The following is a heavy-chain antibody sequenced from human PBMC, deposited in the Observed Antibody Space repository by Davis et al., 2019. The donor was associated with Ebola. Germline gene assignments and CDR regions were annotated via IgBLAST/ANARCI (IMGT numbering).Heavy chain of an antibody. CDR3: ARGRYSPRVAVGVYAKFDP. J-gene: IGHJ5*02. CDR1: GGSISSNSYY. Sequence: SETLSLTCTVSGGSISSNSYYWTWIRQSPEKGLEWIGNIYYSGSTYYNPSLKSRVTMSLDTSKNQFSLKLTSVPAADTAVFYCARGRYSPRVAVGVYAKFDPWGQGTLVTVSS. D-gene: IGHD2-8*02. CDR2: IYYSGST. V-gene: IGHV4-39*01.